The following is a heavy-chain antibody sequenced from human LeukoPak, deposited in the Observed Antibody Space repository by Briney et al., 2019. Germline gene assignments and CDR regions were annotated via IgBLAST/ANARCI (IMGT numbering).Heavy chain of an antibody. CDR1: GGSISTSNYY. J-gene: IGHJ4*02. CDR2: TFYSGST. CDR3: ARRYYDILTGYYEDY. V-gene: IGHV4-39*07. D-gene: IGHD3-9*01. Sequence: SETLSLTCTVSGGSISTSNYYWGWIRQPPGKGLEWIGNTFYSGSTYYSPSLKSRVTISLDTSRNQFSLKLSSVTAADTAVYYCARRYYDILTGYYEDYWGQGTLVTVSS.